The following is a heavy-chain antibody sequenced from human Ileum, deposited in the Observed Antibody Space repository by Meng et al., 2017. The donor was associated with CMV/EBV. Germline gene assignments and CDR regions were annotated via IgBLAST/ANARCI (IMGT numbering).Heavy chain of an antibody. Sequence: GESLKISCQGSGYSFNTYWIGWVRQMLGKGLEWMGMIYPGDSDTRYSPSVQGQVTITADRSIDTVYLQWNSLKGSDSAIYYCARHDPVLVVPPPIDPWGQGTLVTVSS. CDR1: GYSFNTYW. CDR2: IYPGDSDT. D-gene: IGHD2-8*02. V-gene: IGHV5-51*01. CDR3: ARHDPVLVVPPPIDP. J-gene: IGHJ5*02.